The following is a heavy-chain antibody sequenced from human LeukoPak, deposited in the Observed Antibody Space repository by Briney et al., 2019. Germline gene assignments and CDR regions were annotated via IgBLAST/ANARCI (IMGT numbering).Heavy chain of an antibody. J-gene: IGHJ6*02. CDR1: GFTFSSYS. CDR3: ARVNPNYGMDV. V-gene: IGHV3-21*01. CDR2: ISSSSSYI. Sequence: GGSLRLSCAASGFTFSSYSMTWVRQAPGKGLEWVSSISSSSSYIYYADSVKGRFTISRDNAKNSLYLQMNSLRAEDTAVYYCARVNPNYGMDVWGQGTTVTVSS.